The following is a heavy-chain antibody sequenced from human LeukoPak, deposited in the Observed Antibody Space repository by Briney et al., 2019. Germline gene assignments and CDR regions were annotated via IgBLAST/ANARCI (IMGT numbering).Heavy chain of an antibody. V-gene: IGHV5-51*01. CDR2: IYPVDSDT. CDR3: ARQGYSYGYSGAFDI. J-gene: IGHJ3*02. D-gene: IGHD5-18*01. Sequence: GESLKISCKGSGYSFTSYWIGWVRQMPGKGLEGMGIIYPVDSDTRYSPSFQGQVTISADKSTSTAYLQWSSLKASDTAMYYCARQGYSYGYSGAFDIWGQGTMVTVSS. CDR1: GYSFTSYW.